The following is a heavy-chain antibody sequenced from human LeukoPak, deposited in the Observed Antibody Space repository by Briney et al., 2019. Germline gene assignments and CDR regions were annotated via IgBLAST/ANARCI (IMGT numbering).Heavy chain of an antibody. J-gene: IGHJ5*02. CDR2: IYYSGST. D-gene: IGHD4-17*01. CDR3: ARAYGDYDQYNWFDP. CDR1: GGSISSSSYY. Sequence: PSETLSLTCTVSGGSISSSSYYWGWIRQPPGKGLEWIGSIYYSGSTYYNPSLKSRVTISVDTSKYQFSLKLSSVTAADTAVYYCARAYGDYDQYNWFDPWGQGTLVTVSS. V-gene: IGHV4-39*07.